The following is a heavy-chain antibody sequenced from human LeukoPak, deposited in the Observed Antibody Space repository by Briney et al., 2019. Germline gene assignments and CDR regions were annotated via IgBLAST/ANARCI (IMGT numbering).Heavy chain of an antibody. CDR1: GYTFTGYY. CDR3: ARAYSSGWSIFDY. J-gene: IGHJ4*02. D-gene: IGHD6-19*01. V-gene: IGHV1-2*02. CDR2: INPNSGGT. Sequence: ASVKVSCKASGYTFTGYYMHWVRQAPGQGLEWMGWINPNSGGTNYAQKFQGRVTMTRDTSIGTAYMELSRLRSDDTAVYYCARAYSSGWSIFDYWGQGTLVTVSS.